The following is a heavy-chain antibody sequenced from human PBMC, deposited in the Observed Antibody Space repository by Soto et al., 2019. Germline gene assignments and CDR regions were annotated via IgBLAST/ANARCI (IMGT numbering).Heavy chain of an antibody. D-gene: IGHD7-27*01. V-gene: IGHV3-21*06. CDR2: ISSSSSYI. Sequence: EVQLVESGGGLVKPGGSLRLSCPVSGFTFSSYSMKWVRQAPGKGLEWVSSISSSSSYIYYADSVKGRFTISRDNAKNSLYLQMNSLRAEDTAVYYCARKLGPTDYYFVMDVWGQGTTVTVSS. CDR3: ARKLGPTDYYFVMDV. J-gene: IGHJ6*02. CDR1: GFTFSSYS.